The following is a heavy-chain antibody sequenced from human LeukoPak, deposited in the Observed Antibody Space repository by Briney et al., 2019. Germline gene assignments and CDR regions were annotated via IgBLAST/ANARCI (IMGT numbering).Heavy chain of an antibody. D-gene: IGHD3-22*01. J-gene: IGHJ4*02. Sequence: PSETLSLTCTVSAGSFISSSHHWGWIRQSPGKGLEWIGSVYYGRTTYYNPSLDGRVTVSLDTSANQFSLKLSSVTAADTAVYYCARATGVGYYDSSGYYPQLNAFDYWGQGTLVTVSS. CDR3: ARATGVGYYDSSGYYPQLNAFDY. V-gene: IGHV4-39*07. CDR1: AGSFISSSHH. CDR2: VYYGRTT.